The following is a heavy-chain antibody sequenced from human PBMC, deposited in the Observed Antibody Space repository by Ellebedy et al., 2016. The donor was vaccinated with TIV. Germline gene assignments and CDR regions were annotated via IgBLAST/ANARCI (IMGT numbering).Heavy chain of an antibody. CDR3: AKSQRHTITQNDY. CDR2: ISGVDGAT. Sequence: PGGSLRLSCAGSGFTFTNYAMSWVRQAPGKGLAWVSAISGVDGATYYADSVRGRFTISRDNSKNTLYLQMNSLTAEDTAVYYCAKSQRHTITQNDYWGQGTLVTVSS. CDR1: GFTFTNYA. V-gene: IGHV3-23*01. J-gene: IGHJ4*02. D-gene: IGHD6-25*01.